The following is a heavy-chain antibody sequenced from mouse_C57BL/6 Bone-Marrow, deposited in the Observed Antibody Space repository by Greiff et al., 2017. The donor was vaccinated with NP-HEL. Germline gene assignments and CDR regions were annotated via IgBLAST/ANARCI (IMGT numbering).Heavy chain of an antibody. J-gene: IGHJ1*03. CDR2: INSDGGST. CDR3: ARRGNYYGSSYWYFDV. V-gene: IGHV5-2*01. Sequence: EVQLVESGGGLVQPGESLKLSCESNEYEFPSHDMSWVRKTPEKRLELVAAINSDGGSTYYPDTMERRFIISRDNTKKTLYLQMSSLRSEDTALYYCARRGNYYGSSYWYFDVWGTGTTVTVSA. CDR1: EYEFPSHD. D-gene: IGHD1-1*01.